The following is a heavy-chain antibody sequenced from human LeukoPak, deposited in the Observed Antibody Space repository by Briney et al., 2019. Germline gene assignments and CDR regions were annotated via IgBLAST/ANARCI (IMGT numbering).Heavy chain of an antibody. V-gene: IGHV3-43D*03. D-gene: IGHD3-22*01. CDR1: GFTFDDYA. CDR3: AKDRAQGYYDSSGYYGYFDY. J-gene: IGHJ4*02. CDR2: ISWDGGST. Sequence: PGGSLRLSCAASGFTFDDYAMHRVRQAPGKGLEWVSLISWDGGSTYYADSVKGRFTISRDNSKNSLYLQMNSLRAEDTALYYCAKDRAQGYYDSSGYYGYFDYWGQGTLVTVSS.